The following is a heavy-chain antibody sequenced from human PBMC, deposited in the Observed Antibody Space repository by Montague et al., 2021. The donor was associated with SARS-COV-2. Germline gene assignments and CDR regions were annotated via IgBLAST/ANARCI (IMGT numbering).Heavy chain of an antibody. D-gene: IGHD2-15*01. Sequence: SETLSLTCTVSGGSISSYYWSWIRQPPGKGLEWIGYIYYSGSSNYNPSLKSRVTISIDTSTNQFSLNLNSVTAAAEAVYYCAGTGGYCSGGSCYYVYWGQGTLVTVSS. CDR2: IYYSGSS. CDR1: GGSISSYY. V-gene: IGHV4-59*01. J-gene: IGHJ4*02. CDR3: AGTGGYCSGGSCYYVY.